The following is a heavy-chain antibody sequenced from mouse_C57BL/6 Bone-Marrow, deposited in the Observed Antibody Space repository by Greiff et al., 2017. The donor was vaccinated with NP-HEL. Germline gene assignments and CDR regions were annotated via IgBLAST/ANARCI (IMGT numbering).Heavy chain of an antibody. CDR2: IHPNSGST. D-gene: IGHD2-3*01. Sequence: QVHVKQSGAELVKPGASVKLSCKASGYTFTSYWMHWVKQRPGQGLEWIGMIHPNSGSTNYNEKFKSKATLTVDKSSSTAYMQLSSLTSEDSAVYYCARWLLPYYFDYWGQGTTLTVSS. J-gene: IGHJ2*01. CDR3: ARWLLPYYFDY. CDR1: GYTFTSYW. V-gene: IGHV1-64*01.